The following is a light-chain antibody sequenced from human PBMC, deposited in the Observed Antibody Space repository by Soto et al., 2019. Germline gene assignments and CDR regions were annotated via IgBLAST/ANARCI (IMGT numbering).Light chain of an antibody. V-gene: IGKV1-27*01. CDR1: QDISSR. Sequence: DMQMTQSASCVAASGRDSVANTGRASQDISSRLAWYQQKPGKAPRLLLYAASTVQSGGPSRFSGSGSGTDFTLTISSLQPEDVATYVCHRYNSVPLTIGGGTKVDIK. J-gene: IGKJ4*01. CDR2: AAS. CDR3: HRYNSVPLT.